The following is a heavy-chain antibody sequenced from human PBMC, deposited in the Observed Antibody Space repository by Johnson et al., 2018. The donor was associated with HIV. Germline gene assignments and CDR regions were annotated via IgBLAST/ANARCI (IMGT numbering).Heavy chain of an antibody. CDR1: GFTFSSYA. V-gene: IGHV3-30*04. Sequence: QVQLVESGGGVVQPGRYLRLSCAASGFTFSSYAMHWVRQAPGKGLEWVAVISYDGSNKYYADSVKGRFTISRDNSKNTLYLQMNSLRAEDTAVYYCASSAFDIWGQGTMVTVSS. CDR3: ASSAFDI. J-gene: IGHJ3*02. CDR2: ISYDGSNK.